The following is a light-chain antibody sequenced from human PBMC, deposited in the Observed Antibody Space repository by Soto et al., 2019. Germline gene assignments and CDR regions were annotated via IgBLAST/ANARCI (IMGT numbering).Light chain of an antibody. CDR3: TSYAGSDNVCV. J-gene: IGLJ1*01. V-gene: IGLV2-8*01. CDR1: SSDIGGYNY. CDR2: DVF. Sequence: QSALTQPPSASGSPGQSVTISCSGTSSDIGGYNYVPWYQQHPGKAPKLMIYDVFKRPSGVPDRFSGSKSGNTASLTVSGLQAEDEADYYCTSYAGSDNVCVFGTGTKLTVL.